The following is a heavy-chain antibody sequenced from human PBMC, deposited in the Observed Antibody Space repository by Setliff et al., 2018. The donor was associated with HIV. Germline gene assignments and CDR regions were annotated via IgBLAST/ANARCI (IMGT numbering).Heavy chain of an antibody. Sequence: TSETLSLTCAVYGGSFSGHYWSWIRQPPGKGLEWIGEINHSGSTNYNPSLKSRVSMSVDTSKNQFSLRLSSVTAADTAVFYCARASTGYSSIWYRNGLTYYNYMDVWGRGTKVTVSS. J-gene: IGHJ6*03. D-gene: IGHD6-13*01. V-gene: IGHV4-34*01. CDR2: INHSGST. CDR1: GGSFSGHY. CDR3: ARASTGYSSIWYRNGLTYYNYMDV.